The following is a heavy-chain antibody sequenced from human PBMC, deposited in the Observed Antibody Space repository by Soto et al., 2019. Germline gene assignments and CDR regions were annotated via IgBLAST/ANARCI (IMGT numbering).Heavy chain of an antibody. CDR3: ARGYYGGNSGWFDP. CDR1: GFTVSSNY. J-gene: IGHJ5*02. CDR2: IYSGGST. D-gene: IGHD4-17*01. Sequence: PGGSLRLSCAASGFTVSSNYMSWVRQAPGKGLEWVSVIYSGGSTYYADSVKGRFTISRDNSKNTLYLQMNRLRAEDTAVYYCARGYYGGNSGWFDPWGQGTLVTVSS. V-gene: IGHV3-66*01.